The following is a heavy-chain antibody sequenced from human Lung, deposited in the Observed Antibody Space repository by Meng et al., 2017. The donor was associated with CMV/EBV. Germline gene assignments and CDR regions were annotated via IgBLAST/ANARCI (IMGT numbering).Heavy chain of an antibody. V-gene: IGHV1-2*06. CDR2: INPNSGGT. CDR3: ARGLAVAGTSHFDY. J-gene: IGHJ4*02. CDR1: GYTFTGYY. D-gene: IGHD6-19*01. Sequence: ASXXVSXKASGYTFTGYYMHWVRQAPGQGLEWMGRINPNSGGTNYAQKFQGRVTMTRDTSISTAYMELSRLRSDDTAVYYCARGLAVAGTSHFDYWGQGTXVTVSS.